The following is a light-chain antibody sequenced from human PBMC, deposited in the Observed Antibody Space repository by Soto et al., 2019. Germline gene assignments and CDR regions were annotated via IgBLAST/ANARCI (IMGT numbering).Light chain of an antibody. Sequence: DIQMTQSPSTLSASVGARVTITCRASQSISNWLAWYQQKPGIPPKLLIYEASSLESGVPSRFSGSGSAAEFTLTISSLQPDDFATYYCQQYLGYPLTFGGGTKVEIE. CDR1: QSISNW. J-gene: IGKJ4*01. V-gene: IGKV1-5*03. CDR3: QQYLGYPLT. CDR2: EAS.